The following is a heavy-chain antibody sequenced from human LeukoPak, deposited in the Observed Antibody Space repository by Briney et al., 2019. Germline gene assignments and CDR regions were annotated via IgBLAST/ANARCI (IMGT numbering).Heavy chain of an antibody. D-gene: IGHD1-1*01. CDR3: ARDGNRDGDMDV. J-gene: IGHJ6*03. Sequence: QPGGSLRLSCAASGFTFSSYEMNWVRQAPGKGLEWVAYISSSSSLIYYAGSVKGRFTVSRDSAKRSLYLQMNSLRAEDTAVYYCARDGNRDGDMDVWGKGTTVTVSS. V-gene: IGHV3-48*01. CDR1: GFTFSSYE. CDR2: ISSSSSLI.